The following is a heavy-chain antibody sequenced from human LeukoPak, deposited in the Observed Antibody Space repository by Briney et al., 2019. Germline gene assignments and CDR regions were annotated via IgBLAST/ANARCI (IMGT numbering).Heavy chain of an antibody. Sequence: SETLSLTCTVSGGSISSSSYYWGWIRQPPGKGLEWIGSIYYSGSTYYNPSLKSRVTISVDTSKNHFSLKLSSVTAADTAVYYCARDFRGGYDFWSGYYTPYYFDYWGQGTLVTVSP. V-gene: IGHV4-39*07. CDR2: IYYSGST. CDR1: GGSISSSSYY. CDR3: ARDFRGGYDFWSGYYTPYYFDY. D-gene: IGHD3-3*01. J-gene: IGHJ4*02.